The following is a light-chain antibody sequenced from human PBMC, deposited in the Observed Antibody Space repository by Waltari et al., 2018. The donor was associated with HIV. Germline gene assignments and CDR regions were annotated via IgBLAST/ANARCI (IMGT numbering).Light chain of an antibody. Sequence: QSVLTPPPSASRTPSQRVTLPFSGRPSHIGSNFVYWYQQLPGTAPKILIDRNNQRPAGVPDRFSGSKSGTSASLAISGLRSEDEADYYCAAWDDSLSGVVFGGGTKLTVL. CDR2: RNN. CDR3: AAWDDSLSGVV. V-gene: IGLV1-47*01. CDR1: PSHIGSNF. J-gene: IGLJ2*01.